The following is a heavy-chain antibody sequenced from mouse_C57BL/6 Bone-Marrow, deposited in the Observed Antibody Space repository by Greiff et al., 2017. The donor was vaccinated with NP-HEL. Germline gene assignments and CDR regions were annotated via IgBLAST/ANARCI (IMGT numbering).Heavy chain of an antibody. CDR1: GYSFTGYF. J-gene: IGHJ3*01. V-gene: IGHV1-20*01. CDR2: INPYNGDT. D-gene: IGHD2-5*01. CDR3: ASMCYSNSAWFAY. Sequence: VQLQQSGPELVKPGDSVKISCKASGYSFTGYFMNWVMQSHGKSLEWIGRINPYNGDTFYNQKFKGKATLTVDKSSSTAHMELRSLTSEDSAVYYCASMCYSNSAWFAYWGQGTLVTVSA.